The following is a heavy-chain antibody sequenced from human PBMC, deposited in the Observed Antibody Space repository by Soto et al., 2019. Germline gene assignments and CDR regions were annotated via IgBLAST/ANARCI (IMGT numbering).Heavy chain of an antibody. Sequence: QVQLQESGPGLVKPSETLSLTCTVSGGSISSYYWSWIRQPPGKGLEWIGYIYYSGSTNYNPSLKSRVTISVDTSKNQFSLKLSSVTAADTPVYYCARDWMFDYWGQGTLVTVSS. J-gene: IGHJ4*02. CDR3: ARDWMFDY. CDR2: IYYSGST. CDR1: GGSISSYY. V-gene: IGHV4-59*01. D-gene: IGHD2-2*03.